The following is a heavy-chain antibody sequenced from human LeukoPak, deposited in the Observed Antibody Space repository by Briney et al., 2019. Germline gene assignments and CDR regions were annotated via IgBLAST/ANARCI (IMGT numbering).Heavy chain of an antibody. V-gene: IGHV3-23*01. J-gene: IGHJ4*02. CDR3: AKVQLGVYYFDY. Sequence: PGGSLRLSCAASGFTFSSYGMHWVRQAPGKGLEWVSAISGSGGSTYYADSVKGRFTISRDNSKNMLYLQMNSLRAEDTAVYYCAKVQLGVYYFDYWGQGTLVTVSS. D-gene: IGHD2-2*01. CDR2: ISGSGGST. CDR1: GFTFSSYG.